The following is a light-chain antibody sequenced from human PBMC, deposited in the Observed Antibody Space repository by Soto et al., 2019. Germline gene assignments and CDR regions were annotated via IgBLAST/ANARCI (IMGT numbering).Light chain of an antibody. CDR2: DAS. Sequence: DIQMPQSPSTLTASVVNRAPITCRASQSISTWLAWYQQKPGNAPKLLIYDASSLQSGVPSRFSGHGSGTDFTLTISSLQPDDFATYYCQQHNSYTTFGEGTKVDIK. CDR1: QSISTW. V-gene: IGKV1-5*01. J-gene: IGKJ2*01. CDR3: QQHNSYTT.